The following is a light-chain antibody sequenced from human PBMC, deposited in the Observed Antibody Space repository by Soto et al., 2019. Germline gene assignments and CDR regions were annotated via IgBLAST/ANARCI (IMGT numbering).Light chain of an antibody. CDR3: QQYNNYLRT. J-gene: IGKJ1*01. Sequence: EVVMTQSPATLSVSPGERATLSCRASQSVNSKLAWYQQKPGQSPRLLIYGASTRATGIPARFTGSGSGTEFTLTISSLQSEDFAVYYCQQYNNYLRTFGQGTKVDIK. CDR2: GAS. V-gene: IGKV3-15*01. CDR1: QSVNSK.